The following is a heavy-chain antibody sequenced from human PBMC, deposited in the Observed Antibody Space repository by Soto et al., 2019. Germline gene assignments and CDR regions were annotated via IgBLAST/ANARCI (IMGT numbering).Heavy chain of an antibody. D-gene: IGHD2-2*01. Sequence: GGSLRLSCAASGFTFSSYAMHWVRQAPGKGLEWVAVISYDGSNKYYADSVKGRFTISRDNSKNTLYLQMNSLRAEDTAVYYCARDAAGYCSSTSCNGPGVMGMAVWGQGTTVTVSS. CDR3: ARDAAGYCSSTSCNGPGVMGMAV. J-gene: IGHJ6*02. V-gene: IGHV3-30-3*01. CDR1: GFTFSSYA. CDR2: ISYDGSNK.